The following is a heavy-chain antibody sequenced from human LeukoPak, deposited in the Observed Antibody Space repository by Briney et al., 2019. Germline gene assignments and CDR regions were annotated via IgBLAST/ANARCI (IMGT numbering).Heavy chain of an antibody. J-gene: IGHJ4*02. D-gene: IGHD5-24*01. CDR2: IFSNGDT. Sequence: GGSLRLSCTASEFTVSRNYMLWVRQAPGKGLEWVSLIFSNGDTHYADSVKGRFTISRDTSKNTVSLQMISLRVEDTAMYYCTRDQMNYWGQGTLVTVSS. CDR3: TRDQMNY. V-gene: IGHV3-53*01. CDR1: EFTVSRNY.